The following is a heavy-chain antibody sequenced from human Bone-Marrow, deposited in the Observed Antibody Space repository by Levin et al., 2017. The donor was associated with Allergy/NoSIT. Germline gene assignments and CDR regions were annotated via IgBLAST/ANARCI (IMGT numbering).Heavy chain of an antibody. J-gene: IGHJ5*02. CDR2: ISSSSSTV. V-gene: IGHV3-48*01. CDR1: GFTFSSYS. D-gene: IGHD3-10*01. CDR3: ARERGGWFDP. Sequence: LTCAASGFTFSSYSMNWVRQAPGKGLEWVSYISSSSSTVYYADSVKGRFTVSRDTAKNSLYLQMNSLRAEDTAVYYCARERGGWFDPWGQGTLVTVSS.